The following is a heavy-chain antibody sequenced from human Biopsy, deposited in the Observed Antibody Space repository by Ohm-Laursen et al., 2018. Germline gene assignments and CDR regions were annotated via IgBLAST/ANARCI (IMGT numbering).Heavy chain of an antibody. J-gene: IGHJ6*02. CDR1: GESFNGYY. V-gene: IGHV4-34*01. D-gene: IGHD3-22*01. CDR2: INHSGRT. CDR3: VRGVDYYDPYHYYALDV. Sequence: SETLSLTCSVYGESFNGYYWSWIRQTPGKGLEWIGEINHSGRTNYNPSLKSRVTISVDTSKNQFSLKVRSVTAAGTAVYYCVRGVDYYDPYHYYALDVWGQGTTVIVSS.